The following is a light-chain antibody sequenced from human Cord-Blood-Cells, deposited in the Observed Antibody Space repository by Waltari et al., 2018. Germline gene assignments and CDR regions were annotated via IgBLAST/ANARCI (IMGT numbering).Light chain of an antibody. J-gene: IGLJ1*01. CDR1: SSDVGGYNS. CDR2: EVS. V-gene: IGLV2-14*01. CDR3: SSYTSSSTSYV. Sequence: QSALTQPASVSGSPGQSLTISCTGTSSDVGGYNSVSWYQQHPGKAPKLMIYEVSNRPSGVSNRFSGSKSGNTASLTISGLQAEDEADYYCSSYTSSSTSYVFGTGTKVTVL.